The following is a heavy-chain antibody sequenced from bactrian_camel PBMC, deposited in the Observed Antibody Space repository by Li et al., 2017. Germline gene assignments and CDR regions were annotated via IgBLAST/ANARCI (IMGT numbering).Heavy chain of an antibody. D-gene: IGHD6*01. V-gene: IGHV3S1*01. Sequence: HVQLVESGGGSVQAGGSLRLSCVGSGYIDSDYLMGWFRQAPGKEREGLAVISPSGASTYYSDSVKGRFTISRDNARDTLYLQLDSLKTEDTAMYFCAKDLTTWVGGSWDAWGQGTQVTVS. CDR1: GYIDSDYL. J-gene: IGHJ6*01. CDR3: AKDLTTWVGGSWDA. CDR2: ISPSGAST.